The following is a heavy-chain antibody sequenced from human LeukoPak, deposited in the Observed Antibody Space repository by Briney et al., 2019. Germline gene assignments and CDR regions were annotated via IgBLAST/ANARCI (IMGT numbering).Heavy chain of an antibody. D-gene: IGHD3-22*01. CDR1: GGSISSYY. CDR2: IYYSGST. V-gene: IGHV4-59*08. J-gene: IGHJ4*02. CDR3: ARLISSGYPRVDY. Sequence: SETLSLTCTVAGGSISSYYWSWIRQPPGKGLEWIGYIYYSGSTNYNPSLKSRVTISVDTSKNQFSLKLSSVTAADTAVYYCARLISSGYPRVDYWSQGTLVTVSS.